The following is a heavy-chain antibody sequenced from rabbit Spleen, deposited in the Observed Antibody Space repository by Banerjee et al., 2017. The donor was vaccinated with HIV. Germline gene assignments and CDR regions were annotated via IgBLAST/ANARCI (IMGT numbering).Heavy chain of an antibody. J-gene: IGHJ4*01. CDR1: GFSFSSSYW. Sequence: QEQLVESGGDLVQPEGSLTLTCTASGFSFSSSYWICWVRQAPGKGLEWIACIYGGSSGSTYYASWAKGRLTISKASSTTVTLQMTSLTAADTATYFCARGSASMTLVIIGYYFKLWGPGTLVTVS. CDR2: IYGGSSGST. D-gene: IGHD2-1*01. V-gene: IGHV1S45*01. CDR3: ARGSASMTLVIIGYYFKL.